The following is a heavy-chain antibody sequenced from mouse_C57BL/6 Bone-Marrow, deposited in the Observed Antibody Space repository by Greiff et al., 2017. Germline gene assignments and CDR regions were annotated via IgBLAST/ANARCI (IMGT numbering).Heavy chain of an antibody. CDR3: ARPQSY. J-gene: IGHJ4*01. Sequence: EVKLVESGPVLVKPGASVKMSCKASGYTFTDYYMNWVKQSHGKSLEWIGVINPYNGGTSYNQKFKGKATLTVDKSSSTAYMELNSLTSEDSAVYYCARPQSYWGQGTSVTVSS. CDR2: INPYNGGT. V-gene: IGHV1-19*01. CDR1: GYTFTDYY.